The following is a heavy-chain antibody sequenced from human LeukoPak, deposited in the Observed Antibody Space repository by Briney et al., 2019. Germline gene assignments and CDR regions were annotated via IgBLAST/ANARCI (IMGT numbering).Heavy chain of an antibody. CDR1: GGSISSSSYY. D-gene: IGHD1-26*01. J-gene: IGHJ4*02. CDR3: ARDSRIVGATPYEDEYYFDY. V-gene: IGHV4-39*07. CDR2: IYYSGST. Sequence: SETLSLTCTVSGGSISSSSYYWGWIRQPPGKGLEWIGSIYYSGSTYYNPSLKSRVAISVDTSKNQFSLKLSSVTAADTAVYYCARDSRIVGATPYEDEYYFDYWGQGTLVTVSS.